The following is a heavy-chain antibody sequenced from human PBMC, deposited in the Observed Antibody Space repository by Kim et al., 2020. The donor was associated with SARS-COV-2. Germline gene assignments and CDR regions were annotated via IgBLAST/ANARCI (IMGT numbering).Heavy chain of an antibody. V-gene: IGHV3-74*01. CDR2: NT. CDR3: TRGFGSETNY. J-gene: IGHJ4*02. D-gene: IGHD3-10*01. Sequence: NTGYAESVEGRFTISRDNAKNTLYLQMNSLRVEDTAVYYCTRGFGSETNYWGQESLVIVST.